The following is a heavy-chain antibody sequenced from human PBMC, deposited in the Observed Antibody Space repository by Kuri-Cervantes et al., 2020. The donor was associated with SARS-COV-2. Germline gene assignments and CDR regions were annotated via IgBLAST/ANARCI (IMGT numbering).Heavy chain of an antibody. CDR3: AGGFCSSTSCYNSVVDY. CDR2: IYHSGST. CDR1: GYSISSGYY. J-gene: IGHJ4*02. D-gene: IGHD2-2*01. V-gene: IGHV4-38-2*01. Sequence: ESLKISCAVSGYSISSGYYWGWIRQPPGKGLEWIGSIYHSGSTYYNPSLKSRVTISVDTSKNQFSLKLSSVTAADTAVYYCAGGFCSSTSCYNSVVDYWGQGTLVTVSS.